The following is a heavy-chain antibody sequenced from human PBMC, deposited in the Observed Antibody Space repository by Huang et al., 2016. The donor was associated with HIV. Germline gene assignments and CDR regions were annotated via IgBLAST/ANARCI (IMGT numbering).Heavy chain of an antibody. V-gene: IGHV2-5*02. D-gene: IGHD6-13*01. CDR2: IYWDDYN. Sequence: QITLKASGPTLVKSTKTLKLTCTAAVGCLVQAYFTEPVTVTWKSSGLEWLALIYWDDYNRYSPALKSRLTITKDTSKNQVVRTMTNMDPVDTATYYCAHSGYSSSWANDYWGQGTLVTVSS. CDR3: AHSGYSSSWANDY. CDR1: VGCLVQAYFT. J-gene: IGHJ4*02.